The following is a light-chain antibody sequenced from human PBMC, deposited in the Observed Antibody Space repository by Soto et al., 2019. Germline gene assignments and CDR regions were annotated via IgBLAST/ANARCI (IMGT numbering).Light chain of an antibody. Sequence: EIVMTQSPATLSVSPGERATLSCRASQSVSSNLAGYQQKPGQAPRLLIYGASTRATGIPARFSGSGSGTDFTLTISRLQSEDFAVYYCQQYNNWPITFGQGTQLEIK. CDR2: GAS. J-gene: IGKJ5*01. CDR3: QQYNNWPIT. CDR1: QSVSSN. V-gene: IGKV3-15*01.